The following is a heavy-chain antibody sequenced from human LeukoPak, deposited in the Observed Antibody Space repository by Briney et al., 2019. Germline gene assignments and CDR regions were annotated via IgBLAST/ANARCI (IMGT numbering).Heavy chain of an antibody. J-gene: IGHJ6*02. V-gene: IGHV3-15*01. CDR1: GGSFSGYY. CDR3: ITDPGDYAPV. D-gene: IGHD4-17*01. Sequence: ETLSLTCAVYGGSFSGYYWSWIRQPPGKGLEWVGRIKSKTDGGTTDYASPVKGRLTISRDDSKNTLYLEMNSLKTEDTAVYYCITDPGDYAPVWGQGTTVTVSS. CDR2: IKSKTDGGTT.